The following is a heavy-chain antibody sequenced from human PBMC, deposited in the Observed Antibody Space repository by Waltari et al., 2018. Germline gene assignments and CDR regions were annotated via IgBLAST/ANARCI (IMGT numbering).Heavy chain of an antibody. CDR1: GGSFSGYY. Sequence: QVQLQQWGAGLLKPSETLSLTCAVYGGSFSGYYWSWIRQPPGKGLEWIGEINHSGSTNYNPSLKSRVTISVDTSKNQFSLKLSSVTAADTAVYYCARGNDFWSGYADYWGQGTLVTVSS. CDR2: INHSGST. CDR3: ARGNDFWSGYADY. V-gene: IGHV4-34*01. J-gene: IGHJ4*02. D-gene: IGHD3-3*01.